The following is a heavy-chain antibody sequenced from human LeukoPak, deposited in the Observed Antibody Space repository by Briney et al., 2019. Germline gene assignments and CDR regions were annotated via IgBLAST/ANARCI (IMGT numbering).Heavy chain of an antibody. CDR1: NGSISTYY. V-gene: IGHV4-59*01. J-gene: IGHJ4*02. D-gene: IGHD3-9*01. CDR3: ARGGRYFDWLVYFDY. Sequence: PSETLFLTCTVSNGSISTYYWSWIRQPPGKGLEWIGYIYYSGTTNRNPSLKSRVTMSLDTSKNQFSLKLSSVTAADTAVYYCARGGRYFDWLVYFDYWGQGTLVTVSS. CDR2: IYYSGTT.